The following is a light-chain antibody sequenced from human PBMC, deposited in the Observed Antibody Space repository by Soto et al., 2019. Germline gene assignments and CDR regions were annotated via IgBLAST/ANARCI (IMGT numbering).Light chain of an antibody. CDR3: QQYGSSPRVT. Sequence: EIVVTQSPGTLSLYPGERATLSCRASQSVSSSYLAWYQQKPGQAPRLLIYGASSRATGIPDRFSGSGSGTDFTLTISRLEPEDFAVYYCQQYGSSPRVTFGPGTKVDIK. J-gene: IGKJ3*01. V-gene: IGKV3-20*01. CDR1: QSVSSSY. CDR2: GAS.